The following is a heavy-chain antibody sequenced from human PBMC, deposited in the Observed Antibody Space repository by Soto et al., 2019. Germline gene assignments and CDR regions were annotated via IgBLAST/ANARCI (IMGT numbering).Heavy chain of an antibody. CDR2: ISGSGGST. J-gene: IGHJ4*02. CDR3: AKVDGHLVVQAAFDY. D-gene: IGHD2-2*01. Sequence: PGGSLRLSCAASGFTFSSYAMSWVRQAPGKGLEWVSAISGSGGSTYYADSVKGRFTISRDNSKNTLYLQMNSLRAEDTAVYYCAKVDGHLVVQAAFDYWGQGTLVTVSS. CDR1: GFTFSSYA. V-gene: IGHV3-23*01.